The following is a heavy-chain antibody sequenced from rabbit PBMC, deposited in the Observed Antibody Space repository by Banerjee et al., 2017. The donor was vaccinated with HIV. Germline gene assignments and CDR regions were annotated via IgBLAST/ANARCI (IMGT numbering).Heavy chain of an antibody. D-gene: IGHD2-1*01. CDR3: AREESDGGGHLKL. J-gene: IGHJ4*01. Sequence: QEQLVESGGGLVQPEGSLTLTCKASGSDISSNAMCWVRQAPGKGLELIACINTISGDTVYATWAKGRFTISKASWTTVTLQMTSLTAADTATYFCAREESDGGGHLKLWGPGTIVNVS. CDR2: INTISGDT. CDR1: GSDISSNA. V-gene: IGHV1S45*01.